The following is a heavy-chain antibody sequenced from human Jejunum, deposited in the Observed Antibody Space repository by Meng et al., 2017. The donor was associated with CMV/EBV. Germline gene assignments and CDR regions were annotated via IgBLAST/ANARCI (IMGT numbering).Heavy chain of an antibody. J-gene: IGHJ5*02. CDR2: INFNSGGT. D-gene: IGHD3-22*01. CDR3: ARDDFYDSPVVP. V-gene: IGHV1-2*02. Sequence: ASGHMFTGYYIHWVRQAPGQGLEWMGWINFNSGGTIYAQKFQGRVTMTTDTSTTTVYLELTRLRSDDTAVYYCARDDFYDSPVVPWGQGTRVAVSS. CDR1: GHMFTGYY.